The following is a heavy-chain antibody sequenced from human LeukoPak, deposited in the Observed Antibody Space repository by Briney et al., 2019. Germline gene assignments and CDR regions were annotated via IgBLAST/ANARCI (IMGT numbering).Heavy chain of an antibody. J-gene: IGHJ4*02. CDR1: GFTFSSYS. Sequence: GGSLRLSCAASGFTFSSYSMNWVRQAPGKGLEWVSSISSSSSYIYYADSVKGRFTISRDNAKNSLYLQMNSLRAEDTAVYYCAGEYSSSSPFDYWGQETLVTVSS. D-gene: IGHD6-13*01. CDR3: AGEYSSSSPFDY. V-gene: IGHV3-21*01. CDR2: ISSSSSYI.